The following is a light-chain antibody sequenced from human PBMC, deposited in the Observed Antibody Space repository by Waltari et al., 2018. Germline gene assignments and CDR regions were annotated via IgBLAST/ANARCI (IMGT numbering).Light chain of an antibody. CDR2: EVS. J-gene: IGLJ2*01. V-gene: IGLV2-8*01. CDR3: SSYAGSNNLV. Sequence: QSALTQPPSASGSPGQSVTISCTGTSSDVGVYNYVSWYQQHPGKPPKLVIYEVSKRPSGGPDRFSGSKSGTTASLTVSGLQAEDEADYYCSSYAGSNNLVFGGGTKLTVL. CDR1: SSDVGVYNY.